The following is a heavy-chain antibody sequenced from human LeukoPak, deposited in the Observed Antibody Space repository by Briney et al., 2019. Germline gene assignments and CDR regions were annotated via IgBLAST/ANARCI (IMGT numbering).Heavy chain of an antibody. Sequence: PSETLSLTCSVSGVSISSSNSYWGWIRQPPGKGLEWIGSIYYTGNTYYNASLKSRVTISVDTSKNQFSLKLSSVTAADTAVYYCARGPTGPYNWFDPWGQGTLVTVSS. CDR1: GVSISSSNSY. CDR3: ARGPTGPYNWFDP. CDR2: IYYTGNT. V-gene: IGHV4-39*07. J-gene: IGHJ5*02. D-gene: IGHD1-14*01.